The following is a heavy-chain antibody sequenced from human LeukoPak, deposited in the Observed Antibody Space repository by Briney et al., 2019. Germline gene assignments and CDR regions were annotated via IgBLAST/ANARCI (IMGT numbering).Heavy chain of an antibody. D-gene: IGHD5-18*01. CDR3: ARGRGYTAMVDY. Sequence: SETLSLTCTVSGGSISSYYWSWIRQPPGKGLEWIGYIYYSGSTNYNSSLKSRVTISVDTSKNQFSLKLSSVTAADTAVYYCARGRGYTAMVDYWGQGTLVTVSS. J-gene: IGHJ4*02. CDR1: GGSISSYY. CDR2: IYYSGST. V-gene: IGHV4-59*01.